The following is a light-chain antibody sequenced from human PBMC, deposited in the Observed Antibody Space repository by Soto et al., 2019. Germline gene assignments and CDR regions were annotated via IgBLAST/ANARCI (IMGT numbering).Light chain of an antibody. Sequence: QSVLTKPPSVSGAPGQRVTISCTGSSSNIGAGYDVHWYQQLPGTAPKLVIYGTTNRPSGVPDRFSGSKSGTSASLAITGLQAEDEADYYCQSYDGTLSGSYVFGIGTKV. V-gene: IGLV1-40*01. J-gene: IGLJ1*01. CDR3: QSYDGTLSGSYV. CDR2: GTT. CDR1: SSNIGAGYD.